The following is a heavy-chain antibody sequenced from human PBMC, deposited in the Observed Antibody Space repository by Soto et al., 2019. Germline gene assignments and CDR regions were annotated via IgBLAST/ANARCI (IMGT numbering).Heavy chain of an antibody. J-gene: IGHJ5*02. Sequence: PSDTLSLTCTVSGGSISSYYWSWIRQPPGKGLEWIGYIYYSGSTNYNPSLKSRVTISVDTSKNQFSLKLSSVTAADTAVYYCARARGCSSTSCRNNWFDPWGQGTLVTGSS. D-gene: IGHD2-2*01. V-gene: IGHV4-59*07. CDR1: GGSISSYY. CDR3: ARARGCSSTSCRNNWFDP. CDR2: IYYSGST.